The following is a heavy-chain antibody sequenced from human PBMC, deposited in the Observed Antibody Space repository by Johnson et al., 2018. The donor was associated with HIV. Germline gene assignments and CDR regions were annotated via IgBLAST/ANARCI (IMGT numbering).Heavy chain of an antibody. CDR3: AKDRGAARAFDAFDI. Sequence: QMLLVESGGGVVQPGRSLRLSCAASRFTFSSFAMHWVRQAPGKGLEWVAVISYDASNKYYADSVKGRFTISRDNSKSTLYLQMNSLGAEDTAVYYCAKDRGAARAFDAFDIWGQGTMVTVSS. V-gene: IGHV3-30*04. CDR2: ISYDASNK. D-gene: IGHD6-6*01. J-gene: IGHJ3*02. CDR1: RFTFSSFA.